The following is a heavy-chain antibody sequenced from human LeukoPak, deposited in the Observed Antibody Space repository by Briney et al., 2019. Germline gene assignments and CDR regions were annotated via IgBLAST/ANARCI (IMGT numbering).Heavy chain of an antibody. Sequence: PGGSLRLSCAASGFTFTTYAITWVRQAPGERLEWVTASGSGGNTYHADSVKGRSTIYRDNSQNTLYLTMNGLGDEDTAVYYCAKESIYCSAGSCYSGSLGYFDYWGQGTLVTVSS. CDR3: AKESIYCSAGSCYSGSLGYFDY. D-gene: IGHD2-15*01. CDR1: GFTFTTYA. CDR2: SGSGGNT. J-gene: IGHJ4*02. V-gene: IGHV3-23*01.